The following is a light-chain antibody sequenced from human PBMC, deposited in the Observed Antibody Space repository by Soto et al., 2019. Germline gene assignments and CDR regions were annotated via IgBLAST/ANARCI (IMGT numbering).Light chain of an antibody. V-gene: IGKV1-5*01. Sequence: DIQMTQSPSTLSASVGDRVTITWRASQSISSWLAWYQQKPGKAPKLLIYDASSLESGVPSRFSGSGSGTEFTLTISSLQPDDFATYYCQQYNSLSTWTFGQGTKVDIK. CDR3: QQYNSLSTWT. CDR2: DAS. J-gene: IGKJ1*01. CDR1: QSISSW.